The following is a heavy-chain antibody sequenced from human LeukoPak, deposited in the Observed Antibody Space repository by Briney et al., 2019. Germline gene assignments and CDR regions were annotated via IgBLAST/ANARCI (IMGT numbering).Heavy chain of an antibody. CDR2: IRHDGSNK. CDR1: GFTFSTYG. D-gene: IGHD5-12*01. V-gene: IGHV3-30*02. J-gene: IGHJ4*02. Sequence: GGSLRLSCAASGFTFSTYGMHWVRQAPGKGLEWVAFIRHDGSNKYCADSMKGRFTISRDNSKNTLHLQMNSLRVEDTAVYYCAKDIKIPGGSSGYELEYFYYCGQGTLFTVSS. CDR3: AKDIKIPGGSSGYELEYFYY.